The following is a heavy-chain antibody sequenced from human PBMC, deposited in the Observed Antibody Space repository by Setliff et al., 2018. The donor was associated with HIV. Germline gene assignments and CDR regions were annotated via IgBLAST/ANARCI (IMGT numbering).Heavy chain of an antibody. D-gene: IGHD3-10*01. J-gene: IGHJ4*02. Sequence: SVKVSCKASGGTFNSYAIKWVRQAPGQGLECMGEIIPILGIASYAQKFQGRVTFSADTSTSTAYMELSGLRSEDTAVYYCARDAGIPMVRGRGPLDYWGQGTLVTVSS. CDR1: GGTFNSYA. CDR3: ARDAGIPMVRGRGPLDY. CDR2: IIPILGIA. V-gene: IGHV1-69*10.